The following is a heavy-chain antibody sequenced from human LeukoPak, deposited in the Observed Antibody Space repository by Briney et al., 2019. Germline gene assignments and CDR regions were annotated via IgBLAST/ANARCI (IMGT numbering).Heavy chain of an antibody. CDR1: GFTFSSYS. J-gene: IGHJ6*03. V-gene: IGHV3-21*01. CDR3: ARAPRFDYYYMDV. Sequence: GGSLRLSCAASGFTFSSYSMNWVRQAPGKGLEWVSSISSSSSYIYYADSVKGRLTISRDNAKNSLYLQMNSLRAEDTAVYYCARAPRFDYYYMDVWGKGTTVTVSS. CDR2: ISSSSSYI.